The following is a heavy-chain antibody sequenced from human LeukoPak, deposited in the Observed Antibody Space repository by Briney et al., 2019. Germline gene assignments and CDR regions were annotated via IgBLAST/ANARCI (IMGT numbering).Heavy chain of an antibody. CDR2: IYHSGST. D-gene: IGHD6-19*01. CDR3: AIFVAVADYYFDY. V-gene: IGHV4-30-2*01. J-gene: IGHJ4*02. CDR1: GGSISSGGYS. Sequence: PSQTLSLTCAVSGGSISSGGYSWSWIRQPPGKGLEWIGYIYHSGSTYYNPSLKSRVTISVDRSKNQFSLKLNSVTAADTAVYYCAIFVAVADYYFDYWGQGTLVTVSS.